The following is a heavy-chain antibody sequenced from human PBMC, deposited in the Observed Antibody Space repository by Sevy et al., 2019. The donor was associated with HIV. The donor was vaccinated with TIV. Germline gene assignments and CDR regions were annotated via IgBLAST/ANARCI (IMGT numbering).Heavy chain of an antibody. D-gene: IGHD3-10*01. J-gene: IGHJ3*02. CDR2: INPNSGGT. V-gene: IGHV1-2*02. CDR1: GYTFTGYY. Sequence: ASVKVSCKASGYTFTGYYMYWVRQAPGQGLEWMGWINPNSGGTNYAQKFQGRVTMTRDTSISTAYMELSRLRSDDTAVYYCARAVTGSGSYYLDAFDIWGQGTMVTVSS. CDR3: ARAVTGSGSYYLDAFDI.